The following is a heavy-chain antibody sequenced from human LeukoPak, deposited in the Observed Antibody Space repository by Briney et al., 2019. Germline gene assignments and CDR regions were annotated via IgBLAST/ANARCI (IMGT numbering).Heavy chain of an antibody. CDR3: TKELHVAVAVADYYYFYMDV. CDR1: GFSFSSFA. V-gene: IGHV3-23*01. Sequence: TGGSLRLSCAASGFSFSSFAMGWVRQSPGKGLEWLSTINGGGNSTFYADSVKGRLTISRDNSKNTLYLHMNGLRPDDTAIYYCTKELHVAVAVADYYYFYMDVWGRGTAVSVSS. CDR2: INGGGNST. D-gene: IGHD6-19*01. J-gene: IGHJ6*03.